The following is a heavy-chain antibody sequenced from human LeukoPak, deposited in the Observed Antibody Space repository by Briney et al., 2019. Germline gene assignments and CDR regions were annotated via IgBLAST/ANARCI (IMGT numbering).Heavy chain of an antibody. J-gene: IGHJ4*02. CDR1: GFTFNSYR. CDR3: VRAGGDYPFDY. V-gene: IGHV3-21*01. CDR2: ISSRSNSK. D-gene: IGHD2-21*02. Sequence: GGSLRLSCTASGFTFNSYRMNWVRQAPGKGLEWVSSISSRSNSKYYADSVKGRVTISRDNAKNSVSQQMNSLRDADTALYYCVRAGGDYPFDYWGQGTLVTVSS.